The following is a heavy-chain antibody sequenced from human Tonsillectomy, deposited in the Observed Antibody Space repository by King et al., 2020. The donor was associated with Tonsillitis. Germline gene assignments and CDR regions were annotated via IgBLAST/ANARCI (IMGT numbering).Heavy chain of an antibody. J-gene: IGHJ6*03. CDR3: ARGYAGYEYYHYYYMDV. V-gene: IGHV4-59*01. Sequence: QLQESGPGLVKPSETLSLTCTVSGGSISSYYWSWIRQPPGKGLEWIGYIYYSGSTNYNPSLKSRVTISVDTSKNQFSLKLSSVTAADTAVYYCARGYAGYEYYHYYYMDVWGKGTTVTVSS. D-gene: IGHD3-9*01. CDR1: GGSISSYY. CDR2: IYYSGST.